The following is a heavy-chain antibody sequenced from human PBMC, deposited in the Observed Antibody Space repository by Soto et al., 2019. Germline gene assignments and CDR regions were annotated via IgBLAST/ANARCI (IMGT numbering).Heavy chain of an antibody. CDR1: GGTFSSYS. Sequence: QVQLVQSGAEVKKPGSSVKVSCKASGGTFSSYSINWVRQAPGQGLEWMGEIIPIFGTANSAQKFQGRVTITADESTSTAYRELSSLRSEDTAVYYCARDGGRHSGGIDYWGQGTLVPVSS. D-gene: IGHD1-26*01. J-gene: IGHJ4*02. V-gene: IGHV1-69*01. CDR2: IIPIFGTA. CDR3: ARDGGRHSGGIDY.